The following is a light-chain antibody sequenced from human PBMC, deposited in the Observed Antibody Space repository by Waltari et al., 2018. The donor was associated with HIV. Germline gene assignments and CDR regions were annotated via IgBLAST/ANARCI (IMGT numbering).Light chain of an antibody. CDR2: EVS. J-gene: IGLJ3*02. V-gene: IGLV2-14*01. CDR3: SSYTNKYTWV. Sequence: QSALTQPASVSGSPGQSITISCTGPTIDLGESNYVSLFQHHPAEAPKLIIFEVSTRPSGVSPRFSGSKSGNTASLTVSGLQPEDEADYYCSSYTNKYTWVFGGGTKLTVL. CDR1: TIDLGESNY.